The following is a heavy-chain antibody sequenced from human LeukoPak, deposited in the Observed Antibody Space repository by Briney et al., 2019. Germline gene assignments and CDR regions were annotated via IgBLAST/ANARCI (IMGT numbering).Heavy chain of an antibody. CDR1: GGSFSGYY. CDR3: ARLRWWVYYFDY. V-gene: IGHV4-34*01. Sequence: SETLSLTCAVYGGSFSGYYWSWIRQPPGKGLEWIGEINHSGSTNYNPSLKSRVTISVDTSKNQFSLKLSSVTAADTAVYYCARLRWWVYYFDYWGQGTLVTVSS. D-gene: IGHD4-23*01. J-gene: IGHJ4*02. CDR2: INHSGST.